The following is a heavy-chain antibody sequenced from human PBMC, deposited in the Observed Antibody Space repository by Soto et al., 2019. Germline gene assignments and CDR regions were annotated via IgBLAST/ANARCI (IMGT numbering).Heavy chain of an antibody. CDR1: GYTFTGYY. V-gene: IGHV1-2*04. D-gene: IGHD1-1*01. Sequence: GASVKVSCKASGYTFTGYYMHWVRQAPGQGLEWMGWINPNSGGTNYAQKFQGWVTMTRDTSISTAYMELSRLRSDDTAVYYCARERYNWNDEYYYYGMDVWGQGTTVTVSS. CDR3: ARERYNWNDEYYYYGMDV. CDR2: INPNSGGT. J-gene: IGHJ6*02.